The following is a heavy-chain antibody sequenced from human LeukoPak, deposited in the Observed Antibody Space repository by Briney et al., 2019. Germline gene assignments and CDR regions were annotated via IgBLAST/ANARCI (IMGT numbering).Heavy chain of an antibody. J-gene: IGHJ4*02. CDR1: GYTFTSYG. CDR2: ISAYNGST. Sequence: ASVKVSCKASGYTFTSYGISWVRQAPGQGLEWMGWISAYNGSTNYAQKLQGRVTMTTDTSTSTAYMELRSLRSDDTAVYYCARDRRVRGVNYFDYWGQGTLVTVSS. CDR3: ARDRRVRGVNYFDY. D-gene: IGHD3-10*01. V-gene: IGHV1-18*01.